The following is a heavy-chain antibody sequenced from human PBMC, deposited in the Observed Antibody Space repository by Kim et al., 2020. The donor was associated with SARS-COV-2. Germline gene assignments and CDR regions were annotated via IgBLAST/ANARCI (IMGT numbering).Heavy chain of an antibody. CDR2: IYYSGST. CDR1: GGSISSSSYY. V-gene: IGHV4-39*01. J-gene: IGHJ4*02. Sequence: SETLSLTCTVSGGSISSSSYYWGWIRQPPGKGLEWIGSIYYSGSTYYNPSLKSRVTISVDTSKNQFSLKLSSVTAADTAVYYCARHDPSSPYSNYGTGFDYWGQGTLVTVSS. CDR3: ARHDPSSPYSNYGTGFDY. D-gene: IGHD4-4*01.